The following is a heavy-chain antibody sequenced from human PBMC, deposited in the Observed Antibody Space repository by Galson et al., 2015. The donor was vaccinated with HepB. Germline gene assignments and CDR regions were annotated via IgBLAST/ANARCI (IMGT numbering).Heavy chain of an antibody. Sequence: SLRLSCAASGFTFSNAWMDWVRQAPGKGLEWVGRIKTKTDGGTTDYAAPVKGRFTISRDDSRNTLYLQMNSLKTEDTAIYYCTTRTDLWWVVHYWGQGTLVTVSS. CDR1: GFTFSNAW. V-gene: IGHV3-15*01. J-gene: IGHJ4*02. CDR2: IKTKTDGGTT. D-gene: IGHD4/OR15-4a*01. CDR3: TTRTDLWWVVHY.